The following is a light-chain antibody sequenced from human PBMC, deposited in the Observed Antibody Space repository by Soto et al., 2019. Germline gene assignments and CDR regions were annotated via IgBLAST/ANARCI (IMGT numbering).Light chain of an antibody. CDR2: SNA. CDR1: SSNIARNT. J-gene: IGLJ3*02. CDR3: AAWDDSLNGLV. Sequence: QSVLTQPPSASGTPGQRVTIPCSGGSSNIARNTVNWYRQYPGTAPKLLIYSNAARPSGVPRRITGSRSGSSASLAISGLQSEDEAHYYCAAWDDSLNGLVFGGGTQLTVL. V-gene: IGLV1-44*01.